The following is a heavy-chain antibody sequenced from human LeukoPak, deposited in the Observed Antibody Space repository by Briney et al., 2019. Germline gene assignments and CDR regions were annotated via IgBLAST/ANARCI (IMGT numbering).Heavy chain of an antibody. J-gene: IGHJ4*02. CDR3: ARDGDYYGAGSYYAPDVDY. CDR2: IWYDGSNK. CDR1: GFTFSSYG. D-gene: IGHD3-10*01. Sequence: GGSLRLSCAASGFTFSSYGMHWVRQAPGKGLEWVAVIWYDGSNKYYADSVKGRFTISRDNSKNTLYLQMNSLRAEDTAVYYCARDGDYYGAGSYYAPDVDYWGQGTLVTVSS. V-gene: IGHV3-33*01.